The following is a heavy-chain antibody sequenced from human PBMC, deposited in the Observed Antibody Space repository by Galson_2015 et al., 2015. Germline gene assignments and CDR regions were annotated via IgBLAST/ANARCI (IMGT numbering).Heavy chain of an antibody. CDR3: ARVRQTDGLLGY. J-gene: IGHJ4*02. D-gene: IGHD2-15*01. V-gene: IGHV3-74*01. Sequence: SLRLSCAVSGFTFSSYWMHWVRQAPGKGLVWVSRINSDGSDTTYADSVKGRFTISRDNAKNTLFLQMNGLRAEDTAVYYCARVRQTDGLLGYWGQGTLVTVSS. CDR2: INSDGSDT. CDR1: GFTFSSYW.